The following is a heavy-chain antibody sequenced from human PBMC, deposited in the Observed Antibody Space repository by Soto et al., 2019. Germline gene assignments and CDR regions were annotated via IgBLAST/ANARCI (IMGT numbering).Heavy chain of an antibody. CDR3: ARTTMVRGVIKSRPNWFDP. CDR1: GGCFSGYY. V-gene: IGHV4-34*01. CDR2: INHSGST. D-gene: IGHD3-10*01. J-gene: IGHJ5*02. Sequence: SGTLSLSCAVYGGCFSGYYWGWILQPPRKGLEWIGEINHSGSTNYNPSLKSRVTISVDTSKNQFSLKLSSVTAADTAVYYCARTTMVRGVIKSRPNWFDPWGQGTLVTVSS.